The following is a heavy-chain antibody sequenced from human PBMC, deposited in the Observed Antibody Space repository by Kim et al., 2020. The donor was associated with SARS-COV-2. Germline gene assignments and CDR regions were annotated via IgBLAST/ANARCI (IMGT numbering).Heavy chain of an antibody. V-gene: IGHV3-30*07. Sequence: ADAVKGRFTIARDKSKNTLYLQMNSLRAEDTAVYYCARDSLGQGYYYGMDVWGQGTTVTVSS. J-gene: IGHJ6*02. CDR3: ARDSLGQGYYYGMDV.